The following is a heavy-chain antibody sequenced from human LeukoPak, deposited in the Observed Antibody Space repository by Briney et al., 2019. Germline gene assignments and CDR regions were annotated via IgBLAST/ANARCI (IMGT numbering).Heavy chain of an antibody. CDR1: GVTFSSYA. CDR3: AKDEWGSGKGAFDI. CDR2: ISDSGGNT. Sequence: GGSLRLSCAASGVTFSSYAMSWVRQAPGKGLEWVSAISDSGGNTYYADSVEGRFTISRDNSKNTLYLQMNNLRAEDTAVYYCAKDEWGSGKGAFDIWGQGTMVTVSS. J-gene: IGHJ3*02. V-gene: IGHV3-23*01. D-gene: IGHD3-10*01.